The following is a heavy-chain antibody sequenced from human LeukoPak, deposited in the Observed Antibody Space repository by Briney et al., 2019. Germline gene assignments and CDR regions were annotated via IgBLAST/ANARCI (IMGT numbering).Heavy chain of an antibody. D-gene: IGHD3-10*01. J-gene: IGHJ4*02. CDR2: ISGSGGST. CDR3: ATDPASITMVRGVTRDY. V-gene: IGHV3-23*01. CDR1: GFTFSSYA. Sequence: PGGSLRLSCAASGFTFSSYAMSWVRQAPGRGLEWVSAISGSGGSTYYADSVKGRFTISRDNSKNTLYLQMNSLRAEDTAVYYCATDPASITMVRGVTRDYWGQGTLVTVSS.